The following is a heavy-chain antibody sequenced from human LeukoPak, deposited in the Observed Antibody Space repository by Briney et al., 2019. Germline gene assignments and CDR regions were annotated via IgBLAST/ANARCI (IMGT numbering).Heavy chain of an antibody. V-gene: IGHV1-46*01. Sequence: ASVKVSCKASGYRFIDYYMHWVRQAPGQGLEWMGLIGPSGGTTNYAQNFQGRVTMTRDTSTSTVYMELSSLRSEDTAVYYCARVRDGYNDAYDIWGQGTVVTVPS. CDR3: ARVRDGYNDAYDI. D-gene: IGHD5-24*01. CDR1: GYRFIDYY. J-gene: IGHJ3*02. CDR2: IGPSGGTT.